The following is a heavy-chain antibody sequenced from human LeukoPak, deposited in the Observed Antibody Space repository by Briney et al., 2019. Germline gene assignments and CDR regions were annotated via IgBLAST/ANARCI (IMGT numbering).Heavy chain of an antibody. CDR2: IYYSGST. V-gene: IGHV4-39*01. J-gene: IGHJ4*02. D-gene: IGHD3-9*01. CDR1: GGSISSSSYY. Sequence: SETLSLTCTVSGGSISSSSYYWGWLRQPPGKGLEWIGSIYYSGSTYYNPSLKSRVTISVDTSKNQFSLKLSSVTAADTAVYYCARGRRLRYFDWLLSPLHYWGQGTLVTVSS. CDR3: ARGRRLRYFDWLLSPLHY.